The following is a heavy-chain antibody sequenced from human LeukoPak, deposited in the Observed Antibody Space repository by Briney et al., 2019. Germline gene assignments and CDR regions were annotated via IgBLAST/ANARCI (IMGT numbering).Heavy chain of an antibody. V-gene: IGHV5-51*01. Sequence: GESLKISCKGSGYSFTSYWIGWVRQMPGKGLEWMGIIYPGDSDTRYSPSFQGQVTISADKSISTAYLQCSSLKASDTAMYYCARSLARYCSSTSCYRGVWFDPWGQGTLVTVSS. J-gene: IGHJ5*02. CDR2: IYPGDSDT. CDR1: GYSFTSYW. D-gene: IGHD2-2*01. CDR3: ARSLARYCSSTSCYRGVWFDP.